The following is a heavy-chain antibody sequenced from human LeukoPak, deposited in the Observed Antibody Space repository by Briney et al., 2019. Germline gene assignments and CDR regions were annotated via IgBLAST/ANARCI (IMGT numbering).Heavy chain of an antibody. CDR2: ISYDGSNK. Sequence: GGSLRLSCAASGFTFSSYGMHWVRQAPGKGLEWVAAISYDGSNKYYADSVKGRFTISRDNSKNTLSLQMNSLRAEDTAMYYCARDLRLSSGYLLYYFDYWGQGTLVTVSS. CDR1: GFTFSSYG. V-gene: IGHV3-30*03. D-gene: IGHD3-22*01. CDR3: ARDLRLSSGYLLYYFDY. J-gene: IGHJ4*02.